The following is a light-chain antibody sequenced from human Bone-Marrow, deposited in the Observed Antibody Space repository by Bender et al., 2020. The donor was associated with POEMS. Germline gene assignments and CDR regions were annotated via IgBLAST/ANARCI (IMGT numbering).Light chain of an antibody. CDR2: SST. V-gene: IGLV1-40*01. Sequence: QSVLKQPPSVSGAPGQRVTLSCTGTSSNIGAGSDVHWYQHLPGTAPRLLIHSSTVRPAGVPDRFSGSKSGPSASLVITGLQAEDEADYYCQSYDRSLSGSVFGGGTKLAVL. CDR1: SSNIGAGSD. J-gene: IGLJ3*02. CDR3: QSYDRSLSGSV.